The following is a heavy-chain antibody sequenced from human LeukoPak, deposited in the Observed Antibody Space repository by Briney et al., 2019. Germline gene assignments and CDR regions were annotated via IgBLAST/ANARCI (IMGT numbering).Heavy chain of an antibody. V-gene: IGHV3-23*01. J-gene: IGHJ6*02. CDR1: GFTFSAYA. CDR2: IGSDGKT. CDR3: ARDLHYYVAMGV. Sequence: GGSLRLSCEASGFTFSAYAMTWVRQAPGKGLEWVSSIGSDGKTHYSESVKGRFAISRDNSKSMLFLQLNSLRAEDTALYYCARDLHYYVAMGVWGQGTTVTVSS. D-gene: IGHD3-10*02.